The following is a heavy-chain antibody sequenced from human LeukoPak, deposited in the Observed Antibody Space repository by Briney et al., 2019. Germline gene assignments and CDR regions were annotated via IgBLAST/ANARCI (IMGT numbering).Heavy chain of an antibody. Sequence: GRSLRLSCAASGFTFSSYAMHWVRQAPGKGLEWVAVISYDGSNKYYADSVKGRFTISRDNSKNTLYLQMNSLRAEDTAVYYCVITYYYGSGRVDHWGQGTLVTVSS. CDR2: ISYDGSNK. CDR3: VITYYYGSGRVDH. J-gene: IGHJ4*02. D-gene: IGHD3-10*01. V-gene: IGHV3-30*04. CDR1: GFTFSSYA.